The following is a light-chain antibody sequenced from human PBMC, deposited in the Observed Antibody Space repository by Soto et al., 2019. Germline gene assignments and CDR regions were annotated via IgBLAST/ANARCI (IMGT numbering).Light chain of an antibody. J-gene: IGKJ1*01. CDR2: SSS. CDR1: QSISRY. CDR3: QQSSSIPWT. Sequence: EIQMTQSPPSLSASVGDRVTITCRASQSISRYLNWYQQRPGKAPELLMYSSSSLQTGVPSRFSGSGSGTDFTLTISSLQPEDSASYYCQQSSSIPWTFGQGTKVEI. V-gene: IGKV1-39*01.